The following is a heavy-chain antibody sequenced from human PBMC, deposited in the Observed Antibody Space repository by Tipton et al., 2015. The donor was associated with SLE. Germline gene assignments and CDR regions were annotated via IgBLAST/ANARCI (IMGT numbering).Heavy chain of an antibody. V-gene: IGHV4-4*07. D-gene: IGHD6-25*01. CDR3: ARQDLGRAATLTFDI. J-gene: IGHJ4*02. CDR1: GGPISGYY. CDR2: IYTSGYT. Sequence: GLVKPSETLSLTCSVSGGPISGYYWNWIRQPAGKELEWIGHIYTSGYTNYNPSLNSRVIMSIDMSENQVSLKLSSVTAADTAVYFCARQDLGRAATLTFDIWGLGTLVTVSS.